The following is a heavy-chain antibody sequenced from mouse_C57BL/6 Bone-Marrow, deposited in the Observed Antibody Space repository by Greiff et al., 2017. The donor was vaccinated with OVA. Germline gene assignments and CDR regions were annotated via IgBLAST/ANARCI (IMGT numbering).Heavy chain of an antibody. CDR2: IDPSDSIT. CDR3: ARDYYGSSYWYFDV. J-gene: IGHJ1*03. V-gene: IGHV1-69*01. Sequence: QVQLQQPGAELVMPGASVKLSCKASGYTFTSYWMHWVQQRPGQGLEWIGEIDPSDSITNYNQKFKGKSTLTVDKSSSTAYRQLSSLTSEDSAVYYGARDYYGSSYWYFDVWGTGTTVTVSS. D-gene: IGHD1-1*01. CDR1: GYTFTSYW.